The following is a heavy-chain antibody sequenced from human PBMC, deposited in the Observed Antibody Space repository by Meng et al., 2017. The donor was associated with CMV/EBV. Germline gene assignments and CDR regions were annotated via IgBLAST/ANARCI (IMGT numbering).Heavy chain of an antibody. CDR1: GYTFTGYY. D-gene: IGHD6-19*01. V-gene: IGHV1-2*02. Sequence: ASAKVSCKASGYTFTGYYMHWVRQAPGQGLEWMGWINPNSGGTNYAQKFQGRVTMTRDTSISTAYMELSRLRSDDTAVYYCARARKSPVAGTSRGNYFDYWGQGTLVTVSS. J-gene: IGHJ4*02. CDR2: INPNSGGT. CDR3: ARARKSPVAGTSRGNYFDY.